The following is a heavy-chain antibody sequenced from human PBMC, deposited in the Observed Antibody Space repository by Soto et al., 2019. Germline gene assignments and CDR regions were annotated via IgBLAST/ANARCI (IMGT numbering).Heavy chain of an antibody. J-gene: IGHJ6*03. CDR3: ARGGYCTTITCYANFFYMDV. D-gene: IGHD2-2*01. CDR2: GSGSGGGT. V-gene: IGHV3-23*01. Sequence: EVQLLESGGGLEQAGGSLRVSCAASGFTFKSYAMTWVRQAPGKGLEWVSSGSGSGGGTYYADSVKGRFTISRDNPKNTVYLQMTSLRAEDTAVYYCARGGYCTTITCYANFFYMDVWGKGTSVTVSS. CDR1: GFTFKSYA.